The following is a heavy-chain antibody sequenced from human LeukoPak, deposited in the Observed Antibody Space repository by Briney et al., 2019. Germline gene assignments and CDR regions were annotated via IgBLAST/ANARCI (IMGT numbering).Heavy chain of an antibody. D-gene: IGHD7-27*01. CDR2: IYYSGST. CDR1: GGSISSYY. J-gene: IGHJ5*02. Sequence: SETLSLTCTVSGGSISSYYWSWIRQPPGKGLEWIGYIYYSGSTYYNPSLKSRVTISVDTSKNQFSLKLSSVTAADTAVYYCARATGDRWFDPWGQGTLVTVSS. V-gene: IGHV4-59*06. CDR3: ARATGDRWFDP.